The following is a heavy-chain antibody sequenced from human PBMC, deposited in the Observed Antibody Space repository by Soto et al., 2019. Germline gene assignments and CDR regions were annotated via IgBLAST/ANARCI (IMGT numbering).Heavy chain of an antibody. CDR1: GGSISSGGYY. CDR2: IYYSGST. V-gene: IGHV4-31*03. Sequence: SETLSLTCTVSGGSISSGGYYWSWIRQHPGKGLEWIGYIYYSGSTYYNPSLKSRVTISVDRSKNQFSLKLSSVTAADTAVYYCASQPVLPYYYGMDVWGQGTTVTVSS. D-gene: IGHD2-2*01. CDR3: ASQPVLPYYYGMDV. J-gene: IGHJ6*02.